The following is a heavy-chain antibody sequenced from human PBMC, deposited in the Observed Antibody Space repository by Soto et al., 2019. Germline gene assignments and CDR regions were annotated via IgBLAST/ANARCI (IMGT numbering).Heavy chain of an antibody. D-gene: IGHD5-12*01. Sequence: VQLEQSGPEVKKPGSSVKVSCKASGGTFSTSALSWVRQAPGQGLEWMGGIMPVFPTPDYAQKFQGRVTIPADESTSTAYMELGGLTSDDTAVYYCARDKDRLQLGGNYYYILDVWAKGPRSPSP. CDR1: GGTFSTSA. CDR3: ARDKDRLQLGGNYYYILDV. V-gene: IGHV1-69*12. J-gene: IGHJ6*02. CDR2: IMPVFPTP.